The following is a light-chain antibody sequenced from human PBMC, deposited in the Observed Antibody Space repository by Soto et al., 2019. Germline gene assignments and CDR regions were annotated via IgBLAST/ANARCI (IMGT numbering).Light chain of an antibody. CDR2: DTT. V-gene: IGLV1-40*01. CDR3: QSFDTNLSHSYV. Sequence: QSVLTQPPSVSGAPGQRVTISCTGSSSNIGAGYDVHWYQQLPGTAPKLLIYDTTNRASGVPDRFSGSKSGSSASLAITGLQAEDEADYSCQSFDTNLSHSYVFGTGTKVTVL. CDR1: SSNIGAGYD. J-gene: IGLJ1*01.